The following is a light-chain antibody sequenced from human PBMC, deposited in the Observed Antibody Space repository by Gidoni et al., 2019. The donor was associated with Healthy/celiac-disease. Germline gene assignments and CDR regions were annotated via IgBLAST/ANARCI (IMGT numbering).Light chain of an antibody. J-gene: IGKJ1*01. V-gene: IGKV1-39*01. CDR3: QQSDSTPET. CDR1: QSISSY. Sequence: DIQMTQSPSSLSASVGDRVTITCRASQSISSYLNWYQQKPGKAPKLLIYAASSLQSGVPSRFSGSGSVTDFTLTISSLQPEDCATYYCQQSDSTPETFGQGTKVEIK. CDR2: AAS.